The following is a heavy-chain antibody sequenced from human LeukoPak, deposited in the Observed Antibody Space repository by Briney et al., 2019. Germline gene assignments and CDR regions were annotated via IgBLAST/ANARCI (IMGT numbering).Heavy chain of an antibody. CDR3: ARVPPNTVTTLQYFDY. Sequence: PGGSLRLSWATAAFTFSDYYMSWIRQAPGKGLEWVSYISSSGSPIYYTDSVKGRFTIARENANNSLYLQMNSLRAEDTAVYYGARVPPNTVTTLQYFDYWGQGTLVTVSS. J-gene: IGHJ4*02. CDR2: ISSSGSPI. D-gene: IGHD4-17*01. CDR1: AFTFSDYY. V-gene: IGHV3-11*04.